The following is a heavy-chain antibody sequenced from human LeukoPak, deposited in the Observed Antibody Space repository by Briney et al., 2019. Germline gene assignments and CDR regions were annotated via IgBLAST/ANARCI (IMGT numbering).Heavy chain of an antibody. CDR3: ARDWAVG. V-gene: IGHV3-33*01. J-gene: IGHJ4*02. D-gene: IGHD3-10*01. CDR1: GFSFSTYG. Sequence: GGSLRLSCAASGFSFSTYGMHWVRQAPGKGLEWVAAIWSDESNKNYADSVKGRFTISRDNSKNTLYLQMNSLRTEDTAVYYCARDWAVGWGQGTLVSVSS. CDR2: IWSDESNK.